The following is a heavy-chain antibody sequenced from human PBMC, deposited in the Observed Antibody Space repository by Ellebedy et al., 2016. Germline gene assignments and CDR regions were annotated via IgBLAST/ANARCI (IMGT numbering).Heavy chain of an antibody. CDR1: GFTFTSYS. J-gene: IGHJ1*01. D-gene: IGHD4-17*01. Sequence: GGSLRLXXAVSGFTFTSYSMNWVRQAPGKGLEWVSYISSSSSTIYYADSVKGRFTISRDNAKNSLYLQMNSLRDEDTAVYYCAREVTTVTTWAEYFQHWGQGTLVTVSS. CDR3: AREVTTVTTWAEYFQH. V-gene: IGHV3-48*02. CDR2: ISSSSSTI.